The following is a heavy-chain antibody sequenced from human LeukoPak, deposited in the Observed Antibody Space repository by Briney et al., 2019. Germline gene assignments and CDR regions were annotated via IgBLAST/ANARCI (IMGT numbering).Heavy chain of an antibody. J-gene: IGHJ4*02. CDR1: GFTFSSYE. Sequence: GGSLRLSRAASGFTFSSYEMNWVRQAPGKGLEWVSYISSSGSTIYYADSVKGRFTISRDNAKNSLYLQMNSLRAEDTAVYYCARPVGASGLFDYWGQGTLVTVSS. V-gene: IGHV3-48*03. CDR3: ARPVGASGLFDY. D-gene: IGHD1-26*01. CDR2: ISSSGSTI.